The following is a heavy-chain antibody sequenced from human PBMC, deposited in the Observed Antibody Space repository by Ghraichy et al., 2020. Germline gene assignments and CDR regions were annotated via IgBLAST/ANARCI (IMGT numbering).Heavy chain of an antibody. CDR2: LSGSGGSK. Sequence: GGSLRLSCEASGFSFSTHAVSWVRQAPGKGLEWVSGLSGSGGSKEYADSVKGRFTISRDNLKNTVYLQMERLRVEDTAMSYCVKYEPVMVASPDFWGQGTLVTVSS. D-gene: IGHD5-18*01. J-gene: IGHJ4*02. CDR3: VKYEPVMVASPDF. CDR1: GFSFSTHA. V-gene: IGHV3-23*01.